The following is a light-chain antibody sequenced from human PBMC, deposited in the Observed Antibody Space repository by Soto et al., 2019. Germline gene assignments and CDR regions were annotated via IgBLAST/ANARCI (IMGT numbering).Light chain of an antibody. J-gene: IGKJ1*01. V-gene: IGKV1-5*01. CDR1: QSISSW. CDR3: QQYNSYTWT. CDR2: DAS. Sequence: DIQMTQSPSTLSASVGDRVTITCRARQSISSWLAWYQQNPGKAPKLLIYDASSLESGVTSMFSGSGSGTEFTLTISSLQPDDFATYYCQQYNSYTWTFGQGTKVDIK.